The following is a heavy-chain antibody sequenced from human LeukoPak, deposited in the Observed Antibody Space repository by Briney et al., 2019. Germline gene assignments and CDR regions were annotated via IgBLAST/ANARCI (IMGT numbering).Heavy chain of an antibody. V-gene: IGHV4-59*01. CDR1: GGSISSYY. CDR2: IYNSGTT. D-gene: IGHD2-21*02. J-gene: IGHJ4*02. CDR3: ARVPPYCGGDCYFDY. Sequence: SETLSLTCTVSGGSISSYYWSWIRQPPGKGLEWIGYIYNSGTTNYNPSLKSRVTILVDTFNNQFSLILGSVTDADTAVYSCARVPPYCGGDCYFDYWGQGTLVTVSA.